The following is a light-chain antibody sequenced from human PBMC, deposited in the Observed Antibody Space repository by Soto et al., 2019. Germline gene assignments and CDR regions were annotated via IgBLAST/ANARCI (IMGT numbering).Light chain of an antibody. CDR3: QQYDGYSWT. J-gene: IGKJ1*01. Sequence: DIQMTQSPSTLSASVGDRVTITCRASQSISAWLAWYQQKPGKAPKLLIYDASSLESGVPSRFSGSGSGTEFTLTISSVQPDDFATYYCQQYDGYSWTFGQGTKVEIK. CDR1: QSISAW. CDR2: DAS. V-gene: IGKV1-5*01.